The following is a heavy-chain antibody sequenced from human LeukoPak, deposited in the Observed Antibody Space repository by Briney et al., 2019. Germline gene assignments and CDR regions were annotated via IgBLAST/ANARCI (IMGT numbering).Heavy chain of an antibody. V-gene: IGHV3-23*01. D-gene: IGHD1-26*01. CDR1: GFTFSSYA. Sequence: GGSLRLSCAASGFTFSSYAMSWVRQAPGKGLEWVSAISGSGGSTYYADSVKGRFTISRDNSKNTLYLQMNSLRAEDTAVYYCAKASGSHYYYYGMDVWGQGTTVTVSS. CDR3: AKASGSHYYYYGMDV. J-gene: IGHJ6*02. CDR2: ISGSGGST.